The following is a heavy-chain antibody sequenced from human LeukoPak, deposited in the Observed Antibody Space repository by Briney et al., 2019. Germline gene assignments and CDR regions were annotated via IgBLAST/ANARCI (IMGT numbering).Heavy chain of an antibody. J-gene: IGHJ4*02. V-gene: IGHV1-2*02. CDR3: ARVKEFLPLPEDY. Sequence: GASVKVSCKASGYTFTSYDINWVRQATGQGLEWMGWINPNSGGTNYAQKFQGRVTMTRDTSISTAYMELSRLRSDDTAVYYCARVKEFLPLPEDYWGQGTLVTVSS. CDR2: INPNSGGT. D-gene: IGHD2-21*01. CDR1: GYTFTSYD.